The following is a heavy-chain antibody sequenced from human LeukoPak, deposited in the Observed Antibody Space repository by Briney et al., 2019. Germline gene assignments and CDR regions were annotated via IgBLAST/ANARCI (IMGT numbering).Heavy chain of an antibody. V-gene: IGHV4-39*01. CDR3: ARLGITMVRGVMDY. D-gene: IGHD3-10*01. CDR2: IYYSGST. CDR1: GGSISSSSYY. Sequence: SETLSLTCTVSGGSISSSSYYWGWIRQPPGKGLEWIGSIYYSGSTYYNPSLKSRVTISVDTSKNQFSLRLSSVTAADTAVYYCARLGITMVRGVMDYWGQGTLVTVSS. J-gene: IGHJ4*02.